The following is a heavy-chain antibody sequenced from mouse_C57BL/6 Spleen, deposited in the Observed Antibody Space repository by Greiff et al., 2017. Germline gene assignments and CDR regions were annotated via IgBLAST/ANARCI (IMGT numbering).Heavy chain of an antibody. CDR2: ISNGGGST. V-gene: IGHV5-12*01. Sequence: DVMLVESGGGLVQPGGSLKLSCAASGFTFSDYYMYWVRQTPEKRLEWVAYISNGGGSTYYPDTVKGRFTISRDNAKYTLYLQMSRLKSEDTAMYYCARHNGSSYWYFDVWGTGTTVTVSS. J-gene: IGHJ1*03. CDR1: GFTFSDYY. CDR3: ARHNGSSYWYFDV. D-gene: IGHD1-1*01.